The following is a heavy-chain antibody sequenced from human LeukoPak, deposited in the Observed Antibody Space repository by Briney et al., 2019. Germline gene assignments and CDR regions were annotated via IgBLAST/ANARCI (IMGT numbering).Heavy chain of an antibody. CDR3: AGGRGLTGIDY. J-gene: IGHJ4*02. Sequence: ASVKVSCKASGGTFSSYAIGWVRQAPGQGLEWMGGIIPIFGTTNYAQKFQGRVTITADESTSTAYMELSSLRSEDTAVYYCAGGRGLTGIDYWGQGTLVTVSS. D-gene: IGHD7-27*01. CDR1: GGTFSSYA. CDR2: IIPIFGTT. V-gene: IGHV1-69*13.